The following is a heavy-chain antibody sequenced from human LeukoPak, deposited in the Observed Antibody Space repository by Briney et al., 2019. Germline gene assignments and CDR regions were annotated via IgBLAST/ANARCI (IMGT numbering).Heavy chain of an antibody. CDR3: ARDAAVPAVWNGAFDI. CDR1: GGSISSGSYY. J-gene: IGHJ3*02. Sequence: SETLSLTCAVSGGSISSGSYYWSWIRQPAGKGLEWIGRIYTSGSTNYNPSLKSRVTISVDTSKNQFSLKLSSVTAADTAVYYCARDAAVPAVWNGAFDIWGQGTMVTVSS. V-gene: IGHV4-61*02. CDR2: IYTSGST. D-gene: IGHD2-2*01.